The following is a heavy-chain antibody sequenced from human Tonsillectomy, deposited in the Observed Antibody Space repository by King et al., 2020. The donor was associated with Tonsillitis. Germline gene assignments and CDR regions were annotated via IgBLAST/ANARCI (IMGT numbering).Heavy chain of an antibody. Sequence: VQLVESGGGLVQPGGSLRLSCAASGFTFSIYAMSWVRQAPGKGLEWVTAISGSGCSTYYAESVKGRFTISRDNSKNTLYLQMNSLRAEDTAIYYCEFGVVVDSWGQGTLVTVSS. CDR3: EFGVVVDS. D-gene: IGHD3-3*01. CDR2: ISGSGCST. CDR1: GFTFSIYA. V-gene: IGHV3-23*04. J-gene: IGHJ4*02.